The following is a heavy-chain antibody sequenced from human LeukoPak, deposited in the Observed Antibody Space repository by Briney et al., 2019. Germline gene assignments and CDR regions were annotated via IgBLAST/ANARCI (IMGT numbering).Heavy chain of an antibody. V-gene: IGHV1-18*01. Sequence: ASVKVSCKASGYTFTSYGISWVRQAPGQGLEWMGWISAYNGNTNYAQKLQGRVTMTTDTSTSTAYMELRSPRSDDTAVYYCARVGVEDIVVVPAAAPGVYYFDYWGQGTLVTVSS. J-gene: IGHJ4*02. CDR2: ISAYNGNT. CDR1: GYTFTSYG. D-gene: IGHD2-2*01. CDR3: ARVGVEDIVVVPAAAPGVYYFDY.